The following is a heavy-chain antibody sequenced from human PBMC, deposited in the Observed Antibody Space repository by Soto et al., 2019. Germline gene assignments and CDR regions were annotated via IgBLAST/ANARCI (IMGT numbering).Heavy chain of an antibody. CDR3: AKVIDYGSEIYNRDYYYYGMDV. D-gene: IGHD3-10*01. J-gene: IGHJ6*02. CDR2: TSFDGGKK. CDR1: GFTFSNHG. Sequence: GGSLRLSCATSGFTFSNHGMHWVRQAPGGGLEWVAVTSFDGGKKYYADSVNGRFTVSRDNSNNTLYLQMNSLRVEDTAVYYCAKVIDYGSEIYNRDYYYYGMDVWGRGTTVSVSS. V-gene: IGHV3-30*18.